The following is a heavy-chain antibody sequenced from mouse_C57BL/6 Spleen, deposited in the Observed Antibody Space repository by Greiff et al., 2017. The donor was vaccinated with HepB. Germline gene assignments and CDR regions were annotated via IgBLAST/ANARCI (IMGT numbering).Heavy chain of an antibody. Sequence: QVQLQQPGAELVRPGSSVKLSCKASGYTFTSYWMHWVKQRPIQGLEWIGNIDPSDSETNYNQKFKDKATLTVDKSSSTAYMQLSSLTSEDSAVYYCARRGYYDYNDGSWFAYWGQGTLVTVSA. V-gene: IGHV1-52*01. CDR2: IDPSDSET. D-gene: IGHD2-4*01. J-gene: IGHJ3*01. CDR1: GYTFTSYW. CDR3: ARRGYYDYNDGSWFAY.